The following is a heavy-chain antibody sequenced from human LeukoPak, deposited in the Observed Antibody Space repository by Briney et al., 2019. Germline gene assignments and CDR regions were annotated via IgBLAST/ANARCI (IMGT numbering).Heavy chain of an antibody. J-gene: IGHJ3*02. V-gene: IGHV3-30-3*01. Sequence: GRSLRLSCAASGFTFSSYAMHWVRQAPGKGLEWVAVISYDGSNKYYADSVKGRFTISRDNPKNTLYLQMNGLRAEDTAVYYCARVGGTVTYDAFDIWGQGTMVTVSS. CDR3: ARVGGTVTYDAFDI. CDR2: ISYDGSNK. CDR1: GFTFSSYA. D-gene: IGHD4-17*01.